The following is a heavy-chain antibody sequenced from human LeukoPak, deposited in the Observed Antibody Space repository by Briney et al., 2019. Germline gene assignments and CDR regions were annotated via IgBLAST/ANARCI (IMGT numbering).Heavy chain of an antibody. CDR2: INSDGSRT. CDR1: EFAFSSYW. Sequence: GGSLRLSCAASEFAFSSYWMHWVRQAPGKGLVWVSRINSDGSRTSYADSVKGRFTISRDNARSTLYLQMNSLRVEDTAVYYCARDVNGYFDYWGQGTLVTVSS. CDR3: ARDVNGYFDY. J-gene: IGHJ4*02. V-gene: IGHV3-74*01.